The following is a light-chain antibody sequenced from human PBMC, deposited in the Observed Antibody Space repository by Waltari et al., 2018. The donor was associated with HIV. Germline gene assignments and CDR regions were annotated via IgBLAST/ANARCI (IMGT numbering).Light chain of an antibody. CDR2: ADT. CDR3: STWDDRLNGVV. CDR1: TPHLGSST. J-gene: IGLJ2*01. Sequence: QSVLTQPPSASGAPGQRVTIPCSWSTPHLGSSTFHCYQQFSRAAPTLLIYADTQRPSGVPDRFSGSKSGTSASLVISGLQSEDEADYYCSTWDDRLNGVVFGGGTRLTVV. V-gene: IGLV1-44*01.